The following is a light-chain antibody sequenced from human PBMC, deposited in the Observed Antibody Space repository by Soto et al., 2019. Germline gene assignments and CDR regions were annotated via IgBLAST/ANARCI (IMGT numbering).Light chain of an antibody. CDR2: GAS. CDR1: QSVGSSY. Sequence: EVVLTQSPGTLSLSPGERATLSCTASQSVGSSYVAWYQQKRGQAPRLLTYGASNRATGIPDRFSGSGSGTDFTLTVSRLEPDDFAVYYCQQYGSSSWTFGQGTKVEI. J-gene: IGKJ1*01. CDR3: QQYGSSSWT. V-gene: IGKV3-20*01.